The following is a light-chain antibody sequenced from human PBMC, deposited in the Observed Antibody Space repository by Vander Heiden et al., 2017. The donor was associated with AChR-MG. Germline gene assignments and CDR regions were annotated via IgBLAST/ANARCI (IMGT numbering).Light chain of an antibody. V-gene: IGKV4-1*01. CDR1: QSVFYSSTNKNL. CDR2: EAS. J-gene: IGKJ1*01. CDR3: QQYDSLPPT. Sequence: DIVLTQSPDSLAVSLGERATIHCKPSQSVFYSSTNKNLLAWYQQKPGQPPKLLIYEASTRESGVPDRFGGSGSGTDFTLTVSSLQAEDVAVYYCQQYDSLPPTFGQGTQVEI.